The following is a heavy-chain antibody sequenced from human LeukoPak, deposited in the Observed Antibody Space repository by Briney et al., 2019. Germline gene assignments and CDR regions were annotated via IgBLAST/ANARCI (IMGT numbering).Heavy chain of an antibody. Sequence: SETLSPTCAVYGGSFSGYYWGWIRQPPGKGLEWIGSIYHSGSTSYNPSLKSRITISVDTSKNQFSLKLSSVTAADTAVYYCARVPTLAYCGGDCGFDYWGQGTLVTVSS. J-gene: IGHJ4*02. CDR2: IYHSGST. CDR1: GGSFSGYY. V-gene: IGHV4-34*01. D-gene: IGHD2-21*02. CDR3: ARVPTLAYCGGDCGFDY.